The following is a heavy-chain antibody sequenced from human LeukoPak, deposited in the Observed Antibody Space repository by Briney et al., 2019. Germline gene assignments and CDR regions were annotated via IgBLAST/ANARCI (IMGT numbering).Heavy chain of an antibody. Sequence: SETLSLTCTVSGGSISSSSYSWGWLRQPPGKGLEWIVSIYYSGSTYYKPSLKSRVTISVDTSKNQFSLKLSSVTAADTAVYYYASHAHLWYFDYWGQGTLVTVSS. CDR3: ASHAHLWYFDY. D-gene: IGHD3-16*01. CDR2: IYYSGST. CDR1: GGSISSSSYS. V-gene: IGHV4-39*01. J-gene: IGHJ4*02.